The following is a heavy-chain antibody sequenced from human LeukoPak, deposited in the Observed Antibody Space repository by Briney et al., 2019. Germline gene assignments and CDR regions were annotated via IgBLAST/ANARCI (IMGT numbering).Heavy chain of an antibody. V-gene: IGHV3-74*01. CDR2: ISSDGSST. CDR3: ARGGSPPEALGDTFDI. J-gene: IGHJ3*02. D-gene: IGHD1-26*01. CDR1: GFTFSNYW. Sequence: GGSLRLSCAASGFTFSNYWTHWVRQGPGKGLVWVSRISSDGSSTRYADSVKGRFTISRDNAKNTLYLQMNSLRAEDTAAYYCARGGSPPEALGDTFDIWGQGTMVTVSS.